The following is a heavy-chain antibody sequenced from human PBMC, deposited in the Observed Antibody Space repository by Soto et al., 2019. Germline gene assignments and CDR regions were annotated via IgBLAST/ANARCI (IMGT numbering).Heavy chain of an antibody. CDR2: IIPILGIA. CDR3: ARVPYYGSAANWFDP. J-gene: IGHJ5*02. V-gene: IGHV1-69*02. Sequence: SVKVSCKASGGTFSSYTISWVRQAPGQGLEWMGRIIPILGIANYAQKFQGRVTITADKSTSTAYMELSSLRSEDTAVYYCARVPYYGSAANWFDPWGQGTLSPSPQ. D-gene: IGHD3-10*01. CDR1: GGTFSSYT.